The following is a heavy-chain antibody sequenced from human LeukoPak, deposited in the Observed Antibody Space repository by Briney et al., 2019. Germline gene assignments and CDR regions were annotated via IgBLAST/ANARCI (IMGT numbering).Heavy chain of an antibody. CDR3: ATERAGERPRPLLSDYYMDV. Sequence: GGSLPLSCAVSGFTLSSYRMSWVRQAPGKGLEWVANIKQDGSEKHYVVSVKGRFTISRDNAKNSLYLRMNSLRAEDTGVYYCATERAGERPRPLLSDYYMDVWGKGTTVTVSS. J-gene: IGHJ6*03. V-gene: IGHV3-7*01. D-gene: IGHD3-16*01. CDR1: GFTLSSYR. CDR2: IKQDGSEK.